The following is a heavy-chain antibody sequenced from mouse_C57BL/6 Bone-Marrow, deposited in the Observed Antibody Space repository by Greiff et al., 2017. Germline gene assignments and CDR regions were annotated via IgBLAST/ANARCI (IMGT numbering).Heavy chain of an antibody. CDR3: ARSIGVGAMDY. J-gene: IGHJ4*01. CDR2: IDPSDSYT. V-gene: IGHV1-69*01. Sequence: QVQLQQPGAELVMPGASVKLSCKASGYTFTSYWMHWVKQRPGQGLEWIGEIDPSDSYTNYNQKFKGKSTLTVDKSSSTAYMQLSRLTSEDTAVYYCARSIGVGAMDYWGQGTSVTGSS. CDR1: GYTFTSYW.